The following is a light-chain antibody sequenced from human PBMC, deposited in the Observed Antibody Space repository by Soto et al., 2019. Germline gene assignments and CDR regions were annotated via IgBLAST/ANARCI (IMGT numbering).Light chain of an antibody. CDR1: QGIRNY. J-gene: IGKJ3*01. CDR2: AAS. Sequence: AIQMTQSPSSLSSSVGDRVTITCRASQGIRNYLGWYQQKPGKAPKLLIYAASSLQSGVPSRFSGSGSGTDFTLTISSLQHEDFATYYCLQDYNYPFTFGPGTKVDIK. CDR3: LQDYNYPFT. V-gene: IGKV1-6*01.